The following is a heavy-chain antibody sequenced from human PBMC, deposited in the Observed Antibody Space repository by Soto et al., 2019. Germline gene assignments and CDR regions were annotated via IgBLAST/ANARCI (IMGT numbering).Heavy chain of an antibody. CDR1: GYTFINYA. D-gene: IGHD2-15*01. J-gene: IGHJ4*02. Sequence: QVQLVQSGAEEKKPGASVKVSCKASGYTFINYAIHWVRQAPGQRLEWMGWINAGNGDTKYSQKFQGRVTITRDTSANTAYMELSGLRSEGTAVYYCARGGAGYYLDYWGQGTLVTVSS. V-gene: IGHV1-3*05. CDR3: ARGGAGYYLDY. CDR2: INAGNGDT.